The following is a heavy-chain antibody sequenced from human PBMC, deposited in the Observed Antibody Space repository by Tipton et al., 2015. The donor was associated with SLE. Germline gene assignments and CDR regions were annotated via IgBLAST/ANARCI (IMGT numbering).Heavy chain of an antibody. CDR2: ISSSSSYI. Sequence: SLRLSCAASGFTFSSYSMNWVRQAPGKGLEWVSSISSSSSYIYYADSVKGRFTISRDNAKNSLYLQMNSLRAEDTAVYYCARDLSYDYIWGSYRLWYYFDYWGQGTLVIVSS. D-gene: IGHD3-16*02. CDR3: ARDLSYDYIWGSYRLWYYFDY. J-gene: IGHJ4*02. V-gene: IGHV3-21*03. CDR1: GFTFSSYS.